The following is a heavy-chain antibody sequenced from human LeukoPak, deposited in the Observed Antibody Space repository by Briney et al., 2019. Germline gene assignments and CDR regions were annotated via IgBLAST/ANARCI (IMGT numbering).Heavy chain of an antibody. CDR3: AKRGYYDILTGYLDY. V-gene: IGHV3-23*01. CDR2: ISGSGGSA. CDR1: GFTFSSYA. J-gene: IGHJ4*02. D-gene: IGHD3-9*01. Sequence: GGSLRPSCAASGFTFSSYAMSWVRQAPGKGLEWVSAISGSGGSAYYADSVKGRFTISRDNSKNTLYLQMNSLRAEDTAVYYCAKRGYYDILTGYLDYWGQGTLVTVSS.